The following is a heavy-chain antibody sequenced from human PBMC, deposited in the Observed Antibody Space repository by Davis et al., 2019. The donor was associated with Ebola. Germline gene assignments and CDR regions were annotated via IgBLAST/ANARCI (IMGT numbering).Heavy chain of an antibody. V-gene: IGHV1-69*11. Sequence: SVKVSCKASGGTFSSYAISWVRQAPGQGLEWMGRIIPILGTANYAQKFQGRVTITADESTSTAYMELSSLRSEDTAVYYCARVRYSSGWYSHWFDPWGQGTLVTVSS. CDR3: ARVRYSSGWYSHWFDP. CDR1: GGTFSSYA. J-gene: IGHJ5*02. D-gene: IGHD6-19*01. CDR2: IIPILGTA.